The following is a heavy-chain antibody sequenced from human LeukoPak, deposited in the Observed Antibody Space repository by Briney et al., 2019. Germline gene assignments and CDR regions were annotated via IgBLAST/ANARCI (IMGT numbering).Heavy chain of an antibody. J-gene: IGHJ4*02. CDR2: IWYDGSNK. CDR1: GFTFSSYG. V-gene: IGHV3-33*01. D-gene: IGHD3-10*01. CDR3: ARMGMVRGVIAMGYYFDY. Sequence: GRSLRLSCAASGFTFSSYGMHWVRQAPGKGLEWVAVIWYDGSNKYYADSVKGRFTISRDNSKNTLCLQMNSLRAEDTAVYYCARMGMVRGVIAMGYYFDYWGQGTLVTVSS.